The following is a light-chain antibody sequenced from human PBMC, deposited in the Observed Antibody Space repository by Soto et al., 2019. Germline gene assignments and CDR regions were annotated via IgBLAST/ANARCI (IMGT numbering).Light chain of an antibody. CDR3: KQSYSNPLT. CDR1: QGISSA. Sequence: IQLTQSPSSLSASVGDRVTITCRASQGISSALAWYQQKPGKAPKLLIYAASSLQSGVPSRFSGSGSGAHLTRTFSRLKPEDFPTYCCKQSYSNPLTFGGGTKVDIK. J-gene: IGKJ4*01. CDR2: AAS. V-gene: IGKV1-39*01.